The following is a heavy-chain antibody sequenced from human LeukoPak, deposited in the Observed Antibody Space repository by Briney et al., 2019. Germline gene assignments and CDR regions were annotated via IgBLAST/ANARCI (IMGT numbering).Heavy chain of an antibody. CDR2: ISYDGSNK. D-gene: IGHD4-23*01. V-gene: IGHV3-30-3*01. CDR3: ARQNYGGNSVSDY. J-gene: IGHJ4*02. CDR1: GFTFSSYA. Sequence: GGSLRLSCAASGFTFSSYATHWVRQAPGKGLEWVAVISYDGSNKYYADSVKGRFTISRDNAKNSLYLQMNSLRAEDTAVYYCARQNYGGNSVSDYWGQGTLVTVSS.